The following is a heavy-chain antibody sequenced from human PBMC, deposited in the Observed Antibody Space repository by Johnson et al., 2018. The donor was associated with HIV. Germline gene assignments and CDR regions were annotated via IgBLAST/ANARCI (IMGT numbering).Heavy chain of an antibody. J-gene: IGHJ3*02. CDR2: ISYDGSNK. CDR1: GFTFSSYA. D-gene: IGHD6-19*01. Sequence: QMLLVESGGGLVQPGGSLRLSCAASGFTFSSYAMHWVRQAPGKGLAWVAVISYDGSNKYYADSVKGRFTISRDNYKNTLYLQMNSMRAEDTAGYYCASGGWLEGAFDIWGQGTMVTVSS. CDR3: ASGGWLEGAFDI. V-gene: IGHV3-30-3*01.